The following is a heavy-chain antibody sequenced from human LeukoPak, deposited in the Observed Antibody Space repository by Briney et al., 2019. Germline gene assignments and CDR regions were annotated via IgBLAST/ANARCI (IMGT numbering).Heavy chain of an antibody. CDR1: GFTFSSYG. Sequence: GGSLRLSCAASGFTFSSYGMHWVRQAPGKGLEWVAVIWYDGSNKYYADSVKGRFTISRDNSKNTLYLQMNSLRDEDTAVYYCARSDGYNFPEFDYWGQGTLVTVSS. J-gene: IGHJ4*02. V-gene: IGHV3-33*01. D-gene: IGHD5-24*01. CDR2: IWYDGSNK. CDR3: ARSDGYNFPEFDY.